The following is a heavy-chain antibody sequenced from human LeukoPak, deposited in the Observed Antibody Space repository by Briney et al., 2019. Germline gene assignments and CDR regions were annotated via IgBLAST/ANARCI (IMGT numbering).Heavy chain of an antibody. CDR1: GGSMSNYY. CDR3: ARAIGGYGDYGPYWFDP. V-gene: IGHV4-4*07. J-gene: IGHJ5*02. Sequence: SETLSLTCSVSGGSMSNYYWTWIRQPAGKGLEWIGRIYTSGSTNYNSSLKSRVTMSIDTPKTQFSLKLSSVTAADTAVYYCARAIGGYGDYGPYWFDPWGQGTLVTVSS. CDR2: IYTSGST. D-gene: IGHD4/OR15-4a*01.